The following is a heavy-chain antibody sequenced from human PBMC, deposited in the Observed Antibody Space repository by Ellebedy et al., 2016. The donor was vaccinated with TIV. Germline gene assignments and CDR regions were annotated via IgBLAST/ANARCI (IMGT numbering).Heavy chain of an antibody. CDR3: ARWVVVVTARKFDP. V-gene: IGHV4-38-2*02. Sequence: SETLSLXXTVSGYSISSGYYWGWIRQPPGKGLEWIGSIYYSGSTYYNPSLKSRVTISVDTSKNQFSLKLSSVTAADTAVYYCARWVVVVTARKFDPWGQGTLVTVSS. J-gene: IGHJ5*02. D-gene: IGHD2-21*02. CDR1: GYSISSGYY. CDR2: IYYSGST.